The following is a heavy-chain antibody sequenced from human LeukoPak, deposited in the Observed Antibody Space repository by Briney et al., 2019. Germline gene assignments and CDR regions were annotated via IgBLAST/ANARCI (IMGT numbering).Heavy chain of an antibody. CDR1: GGSFSGYY. D-gene: IGHD2-8*01. Sequence: SETLSLTCAVYGGSFSGYYWSWIRQPPGKGLEWIGEINHSGSTNYNPSLKGRVTISVDTSKNQFSLKLSSVTAADTAVYYCARATLISRVFDYWGQGTLVTVSS. V-gene: IGHV4-34*01. J-gene: IGHJ4*02. CDR3: ARATLISRVFDY. CDR2: INHSGST.